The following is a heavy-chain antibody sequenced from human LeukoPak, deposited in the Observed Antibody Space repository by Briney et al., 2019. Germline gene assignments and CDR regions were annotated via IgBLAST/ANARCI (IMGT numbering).Heavy chain of an antibody. CDR3: ARDLRGYSYGYDSYYGMDV. J-gene: IGHJ6*04. CDR1: GYSISSGYY. D-gene: IGHD5-18*01. V-gene: IGHV4-38-2*02. CDR2: IYHSGST. Sequence: SETLSLTCAVSGYSISSGYYWGWIRQPPGKGLEWIGSIYHSGSTYYNPSLKSRVTISVDTSKNQFSLKLSSVTAADTAVYYCARDLRGYSYGYDSYYGMDVWGKGTTVTVSS.